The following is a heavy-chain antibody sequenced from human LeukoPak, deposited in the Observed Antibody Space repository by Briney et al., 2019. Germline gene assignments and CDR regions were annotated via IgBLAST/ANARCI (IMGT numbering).Heavy chain of an antibody. J-gene: IGHJ4*02. CDR2: INPNSGGT. CDR3: ARDYCSSTSCYTGRVDY. Sequence: GASVKVSCKASGYTFTGYYMHWVRQAPGQGLEWMGWINPNSGGTNYAQKFQGRVTMTRDTSISTAYMELSRLRSDDTAVYYCARDYCSSTSCYTGRVDYWGRGTLVTVSS. D-gene: IGHD2-2*02. V-gene: IGHV1-2*02. CDR1: GYTFTGYY.